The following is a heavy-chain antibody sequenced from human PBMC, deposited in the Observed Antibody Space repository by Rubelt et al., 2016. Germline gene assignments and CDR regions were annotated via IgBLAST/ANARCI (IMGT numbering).Heavy chain of an antibody. CDR1: GGSISSYY. V-gene: IGHV4-59*08. Sequence: CTVSGGSISSYYWSWIRQPPGKGLEWIGYIYYSGSTNYNPSLKSRVTISVDTSKNQFSLKLSSVTAADTAVYYCARSPSYYDILIGPLRFFDYWGQGTLVTVSS. CDR2: IYYSGST. J-gene: IGHJ4*02. CDR3: ARSPSYYDILIGPLRFFDY. D-gene: IGHD3-9*01.